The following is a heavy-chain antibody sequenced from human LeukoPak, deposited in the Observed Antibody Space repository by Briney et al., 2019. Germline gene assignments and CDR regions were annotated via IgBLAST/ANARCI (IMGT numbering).Heavy chain of an antibody. CDR3: ASRDHWYGSTSYYPYYYGMDV. V-gene: IGHV3-11*01. D-gene: IGHD3-10*01. CDR2: ISGSGAIHTII. J-gene: IGHJ6*02. Sequence: GGSLRLSCAASGFTFSDYYMSWIRQAPGKGLEWISSISGSGAIHTIIYYADSVKGRFTISRDNAKNSLYLQLSSLRAEDTAVYYCASRDHWYGSTSYYPYYYGMDVWGQGTTVTVSS. CDR1: GFTFSDYY.